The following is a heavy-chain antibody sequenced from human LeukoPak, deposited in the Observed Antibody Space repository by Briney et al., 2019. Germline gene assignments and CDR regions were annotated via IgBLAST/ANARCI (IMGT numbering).Heavy chain of an antibody. CDR3: ARTAARRFDY. V-gene: IGHV1-46*01. CDR1: GGTFSSYA. J-gene: IGHJ4*02. CDR2: INPTGGST. Sequence: GASVKVSCKASGGTFSSYAISWVRQAPGQGLEWMGIINPTGGSTTYAQKFQGRVTMTRDTSTSTVYMELSSLRSDDTAVYHCARTAARRFDYWGQGTLVTVSS. D-gene: IGHD6-6*01.